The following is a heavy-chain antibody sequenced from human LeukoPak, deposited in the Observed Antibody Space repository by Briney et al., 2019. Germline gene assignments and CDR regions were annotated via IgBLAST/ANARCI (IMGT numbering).Heavy chain of an antibody. CDR2: LIPVFETT. J-gene: IGHJ4*02. CDR3: ATPGIAAVDPFDY. Sequence: SVKVSCKASGGTLGRFAISWVRQAPGQGLEWMGSLIPVFETTNYAQKFQGRVTITADDSTNTAHMELSSLTSQDTAVYYCATPGIAAVDPFDYWGQGTLVTVSS. CDR1: GGTLGRFA. D-gene: IGHD6-13*01. V-gene: IGHV1-69*13.